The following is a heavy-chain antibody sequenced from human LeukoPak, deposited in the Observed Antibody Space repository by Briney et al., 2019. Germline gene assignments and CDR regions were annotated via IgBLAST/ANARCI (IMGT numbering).Heavy chain of an antibody. J-gene: IGHJ4*02. Sequence: PSETLSLTCAVYGGSFSGYYWSWIRQPPGKGLEWIGEINHSGSTNYNPSLKSRVTISVDTSKNQFSLKLSSVTAADTAVYYCARSRRVYYDFGSGYITLAFDYWGQGTLVTVSS. CDR3: ARSRRVYYDFGSGYITLAFDY. CDR2: INHSGST. CDR1: GGSFSGYY. D-gene: IGHD3-3*01. V-gene: IGHV4-34*01.